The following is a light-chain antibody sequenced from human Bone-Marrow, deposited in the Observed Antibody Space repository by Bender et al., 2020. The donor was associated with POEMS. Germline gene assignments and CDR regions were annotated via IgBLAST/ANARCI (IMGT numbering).Light chain of an antibody. V-gene: IGLV2-14*01. J-gene: IGLJ2*01. Sequence: QSALTQPASVSGSPGQSITISCTGTSSDVGYYNYVSWYQQHPGKAPKLLIYDVSDRPSGVSNRFSGSKSGNTASLTISRLQAEAVAQYWCSSYTSSSANVLFGGGTKLTVL. CDR1: SSDVGYYNY. CDR3: SSYTSSSANVL. CDR2: DVS.